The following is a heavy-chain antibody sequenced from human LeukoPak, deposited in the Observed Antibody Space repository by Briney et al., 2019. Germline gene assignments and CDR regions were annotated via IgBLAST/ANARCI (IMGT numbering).Heavy chain of an antibody. CDR2: INPNSGGT. CDR1: TYTFTDYY. V-gene: IGHV1-2*02. CDR3: ARIDRAVYYYYMDV. J-gene: IGHJ6*03. Sequence: ASVKVSCKASTYTFTDYYIHWVRQAPGQGLEWMGWINPNSGGTNYAQKFQGRVTMTRDTSISTAYMELSRLRSDDTAVYYCARIDRAVYYYYMDVWGKGTTVTVSS.